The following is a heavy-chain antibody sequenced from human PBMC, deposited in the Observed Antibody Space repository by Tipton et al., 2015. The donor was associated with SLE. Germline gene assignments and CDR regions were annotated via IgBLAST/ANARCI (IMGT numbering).Heavy chain of an antibody. D-gene: IGHD3-16*01. V-gene: IGHV4-39*07. Sequence: TLSLTCTVSGDSITRSSFYWGWIRQPPGKGLEWIGSIYYSGTAHYENPSLKSRVTISIDTSNDQFSLRLTSVTAADTAVYYCARVHAYEGFDPWGQGTLVTVSS. CDR2: IYYSGTAH. CDR1: GDSITRSSFY. J-gene: IGHJ5*02. CDR3: ARVHAYEGFDP.